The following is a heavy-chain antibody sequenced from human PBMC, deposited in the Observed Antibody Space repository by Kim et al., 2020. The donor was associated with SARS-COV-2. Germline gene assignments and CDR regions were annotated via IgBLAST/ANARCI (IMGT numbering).Heavy chain of an antibody. CDR3: AREVDSPDH. D-gene: IGHD1-26*01. Sequence: ASVKVSCKASGYTLINHHMHWVRQAPGQGLEWMGLMDPPGKTIYAQNFQGRVTITRDTSTSTVNMEVSGLRSDDTAVYYCAREVDSPDHWGQGTLVTVSS. CDR1: GYTLINHH. V-gene: IGHV1-46*01. CDR2: MDPPGKT. J-gene: IGHJ4*01.